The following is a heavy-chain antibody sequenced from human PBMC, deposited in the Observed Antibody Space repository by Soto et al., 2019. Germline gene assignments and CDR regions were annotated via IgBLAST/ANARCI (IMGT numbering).Heavy chain of an antibody. J-gene: IGHJ4*02. V-gene: IGHV3-7*01. CDR1: GFTFSRYW. CDR2: IKEDGSEK. D-gene: IGHD3-9*01. Sequence: EVQVVESGGGLVQPGGSLRLSCAASGFTFSRYWMSWVRQAPGKGLEWVANIKEDGSEKYYVDSVKGRFTISRDNAKNALYLQMNSLRAEDTAVYYCARAPVSYDILTGDIYFDYWGQGTLVTVSS. CDR3: ARAPVSYDILTGDIYFDY.